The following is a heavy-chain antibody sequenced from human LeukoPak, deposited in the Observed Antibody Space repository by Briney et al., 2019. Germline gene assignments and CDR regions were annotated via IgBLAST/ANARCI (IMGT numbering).Heavy chain of an antibody. CDR1: GFTFADYV. J-gene: IGHJ5*02. CDR2: ISGDGGST. CDR3: AKVGVYSYGYNNWFDP. D-gene: IGHD5-18*01. V-gene: IGHV3-43*02. Sequence: GGSLRLSCAASGFTFADYVMHWIRPAPGKGLEWVSLISGDGGSTYYADSVKGRFTISRDNSKNSLYLQMNSLRTEDTALYYCAKVGVYSYGYNNWFDPWGQGTLVTVAS.